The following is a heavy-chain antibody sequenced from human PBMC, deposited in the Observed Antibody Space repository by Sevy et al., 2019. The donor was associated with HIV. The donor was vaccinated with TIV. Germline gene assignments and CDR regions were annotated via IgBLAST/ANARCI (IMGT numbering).Heavy chain of an antibody. Sequence: ASVKVSCKASGGTFSSYGVSWVRQAPGQGLEWMGSIVPILGTTNFAQKFQGRVTITADESTSTAYVDLSSLTSEDTAVYFCAREYYFESSAYYFFDSWGQGTLVTVSS. CDR2: IVPILGTT. V-gene: IGHV1-69*11. CDR3: AREYYFESSAYYFFDS. J-gene: IGHJ4*02. D-gene: IGHD3-16*01. CDR1: GGTFSSYG.